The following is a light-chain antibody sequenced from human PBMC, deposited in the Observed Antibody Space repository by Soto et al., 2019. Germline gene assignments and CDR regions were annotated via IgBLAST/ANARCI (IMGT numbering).Light chain of an antibody. V-gene: IGKV3-20*01. Sequence: EIVLTQSPGTLSLSPGERATLSCRASQSVSSSYLAWYQQKPGQAPRLLIYGASSRATGIPDRFSGSGSGTDFTLTISRLEPEDFAVYYCQQYGSSTVTTFGQGTKVEIK. CDR2: GAS. CDR1: QSVSSSY. J-gene: IGKJ1*01. CDR3: QQYGSSTVTT.